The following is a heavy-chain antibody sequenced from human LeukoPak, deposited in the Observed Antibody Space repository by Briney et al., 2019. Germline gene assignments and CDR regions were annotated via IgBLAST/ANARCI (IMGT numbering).Heavy chain of an antibody. CDR2: ISGSGGST. CDR3: AKARIAAPGEPPDY. D-gene: IGHD6-13*01. CDR1: GFTFSSYA. J-gene: IGHJ4*02. V-gene: IGHV3-23*01. Sequence: GGSLRLSCAASGFTFSSYAMSWVRQAPGKGLEWVSAISGSGGSTYYADSVKGRLTNSRDNSKNTLYLQMNSLRAEDTAVYYCAKARIAAPGEPPDYWGQGTLVTVSS.